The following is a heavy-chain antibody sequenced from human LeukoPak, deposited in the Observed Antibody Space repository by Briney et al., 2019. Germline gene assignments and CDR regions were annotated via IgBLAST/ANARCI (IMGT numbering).Heavy chain of an antibody. V-gene: IGHV3-23*01. Sequence: GGSLRLSCAASGFTFSSYAMSWVRQAPGKGLEWVSAISGSGGNTYYADSVKGRFTISRDNSKNTLFLQMNSLRAEDTAVYYCAKGQGLRYLDYWGQGTLVTVSS. J-gene: IGHJ4*02. CDR3: AKGQGLRYLDY. D-gene: IGHD4-17*01. CDR1: GFTFSSYA. CDR2: ISGSGGNT.